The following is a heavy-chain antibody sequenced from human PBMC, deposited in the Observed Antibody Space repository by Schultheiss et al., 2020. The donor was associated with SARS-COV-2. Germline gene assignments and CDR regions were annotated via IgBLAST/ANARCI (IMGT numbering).Heavy chain of an antibody. CDR3: ARDIKQQLGDY. Sequence: GESLKISCAASGFTFSSYSMNWVRQAPGKGLEWVSSISSSSSYIYYADSVKGRFTISRDNAKNSLYLQMNSLRAEDTAVYYCARDIKQQLGDYWGQGTLVTVSS. V-gene: IGHV3-21*01. J-gene: IGHJ4*02. CDR1: GFTFSSYS. D-gene: IGHD6-13*01. CDR2: ISSSSSYI.